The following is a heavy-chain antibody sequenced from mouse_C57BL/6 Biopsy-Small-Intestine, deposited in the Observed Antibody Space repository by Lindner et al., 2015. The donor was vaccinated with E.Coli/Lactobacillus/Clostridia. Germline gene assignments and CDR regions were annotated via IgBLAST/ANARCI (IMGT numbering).Heavy chain of an antibody. CDR2: INPGSGGT. CDR3: VITLRDYAMDY. Sequence: VQLQESGPELVKPGASVKISCKASGYTFTDYYINWVKQRPGQGLEWIGVINPGSGGTNYNEKFKGKATLTADISSSTAYMQLSSLTYDDSAVYYCVITLRDYAMDYWGQGTSVTLSS. V-gene: IGHV1-77*01. CDR1: GYTFTDYY. D-gene: IGHD1-1*01. J-gene: IGHJ4*01.